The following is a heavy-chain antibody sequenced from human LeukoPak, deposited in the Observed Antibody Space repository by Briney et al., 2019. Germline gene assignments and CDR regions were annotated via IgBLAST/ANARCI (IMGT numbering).Heavy chain of an antibody. D-gene: IGHD1-26*01. J-gene: IGHJ4*02. CDR2: ISSSGSTI. Sequence: GGSLRLSCAASGFTFSSYEMNWVRQAPGKGLEWVSYISSSGSTIYYADSVKGRFTISRDNAKNSLYLQMNSLRAEDTAVYYCARVWFPYSGAPLDYWGQGTLVTVSS. CDR3: ARVWFPYSGAPLDY. V-gene: IGHV3-48*03. CDR1: GFTFSSYE.